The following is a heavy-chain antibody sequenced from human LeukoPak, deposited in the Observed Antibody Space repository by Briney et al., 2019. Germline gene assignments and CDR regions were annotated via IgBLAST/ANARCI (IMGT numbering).Heavy chain of an antibody. Sequence: PGGSLRLSCEASGLIFSAHDLNWLRQAPGEGLEWVSHISRGGTSIQYTDSVKGRFTISRDDAKNSLNLEMNSLRVEDTAVYYCLTNEWVGESLYIYWGQGIQVTVSS. J-gene: IGHJ4*02. CDR2: ISRGGTSI. V-gene: IGHV3-48*03. CDR1: GLIFSAHD. D-gene: IGHD3-10*01. CDR3: LTNEWVGESLYIY.